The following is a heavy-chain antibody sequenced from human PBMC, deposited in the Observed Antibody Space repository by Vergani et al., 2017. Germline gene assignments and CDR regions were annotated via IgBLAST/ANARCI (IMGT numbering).Heavy chain of an antibody. CDR1: GFTFSSYG. CDR3: AKMITGYCSGGSCYSVFFDY. J-gene: IGHJ4*02. V-gene: IGHV3-30*18. CDR2: ISYDGSNK. Sequence: QVQLVESGGGVVQPGRSLRLSCAASGFTFSSYGMHWVRQAPGKGLEWVAVISYDGSNKYYADSVKGRFTISSDNSKNTLYLQMNSLRAEDTAVYYCAKMITGYCSGGSCYSVFFDYWGQGTLVTVSS. D-gene: IGHD2-15*01.